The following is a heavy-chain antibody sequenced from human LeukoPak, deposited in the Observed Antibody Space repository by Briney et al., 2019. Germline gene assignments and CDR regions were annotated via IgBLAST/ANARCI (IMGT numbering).Heavy chain of an antibody. Sequence: GGSLRLSCAASGFTFSSYAMHWVRQAPGKGLEWVAVISYDGSNKYYADSVKGRFTISRDNSKNTLYLQMNSLRAEDTAVYYCAREAAAGTARWFDPWGQGTLVTVSS. D-gene: IGHD6-13*01. CDR3: AREAAAGTARWFDP. CDR2: ISYDGSNK. V-gene: IGHV3-30-3*01. CDR1: GFTFSSYA. J-gene: IGHJ5*02.